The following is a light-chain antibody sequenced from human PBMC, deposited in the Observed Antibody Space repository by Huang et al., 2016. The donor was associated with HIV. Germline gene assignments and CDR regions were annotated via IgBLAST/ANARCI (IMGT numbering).Light chain of an antibody. J-gene: IGKJ1*01. CDR3: LQYYSVPQT. V-gene: IGKV4-1*01. CDR2: WAT. Sequence: DIVMTQSPDSLAVSPGERANINCKSSQNVLYSLNKKNYLAWFQKKPGRPPKLLIYWATTRESGVPDRFSGSGSGTDFTLTINNLQAEDVAVYFCLQYYSVPQTFGHGTKVEIK. CDR1: QNVLYSLNKKNY.